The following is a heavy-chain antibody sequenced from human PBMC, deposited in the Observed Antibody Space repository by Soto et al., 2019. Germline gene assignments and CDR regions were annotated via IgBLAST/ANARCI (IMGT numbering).Heavy chain of an antibody. V-gene: IGHV4-30-2*01. Sequence: QLQLQESGSGLVKPSQTLSLTCAVSGGSISSGGYSWSWIRQPPGTGLEWIGYIYHSGYTYCNPPLTSRVTISVDRPKNQSSLKLSSVTAADTAVYYCARAHYGDYGYGMDVWGQGTTVTVSS. CDR3: ARAHYGDYGYGMDV. J-gene: IGHJ6*02. CDR1: GGSISSGGYS. D-gene: IGHD4-17*01. CDR2: IYHSGYT.